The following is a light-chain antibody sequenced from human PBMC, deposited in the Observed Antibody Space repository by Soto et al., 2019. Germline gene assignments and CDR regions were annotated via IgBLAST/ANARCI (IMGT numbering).Light chain of an antibody. J-gene: IGKJ5*01. CDR2: GAS. CDR1: QSVSSD. Sequence: EIVMTQSPATLSVSPGERATLSCRASQSVSSDLGWYQQKAGQAPRLLIYGASIRATGIPARFSGSGSGTEFTLTISSLQSEDFAVYYCQQYKDWPPITFGQGTRLEIK. CDR3: QQYKDWPPIT. V-gene: IGKV3-15*01.